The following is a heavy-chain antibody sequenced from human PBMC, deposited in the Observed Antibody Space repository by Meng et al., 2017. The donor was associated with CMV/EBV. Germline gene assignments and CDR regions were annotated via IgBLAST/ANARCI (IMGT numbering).Heavy chain of an antibody. CDR3: ASSPRRAANNWFDP. CDR1: GGCFSGYY. J-gene: IGHJ5*02. V-gene: IGHV4-34*01. D-gene: IGHD2-15*01. CDR2: INHSGST. Sequence: VYGGCFSGYYWSWIRQPPGKGLEWIGEINHSGSTNYNPSLKSRVTISVDTSKNQFSLKLSSVTAADTAVYYCASSPRRAANNWFDPWGQGTLVTVSS.